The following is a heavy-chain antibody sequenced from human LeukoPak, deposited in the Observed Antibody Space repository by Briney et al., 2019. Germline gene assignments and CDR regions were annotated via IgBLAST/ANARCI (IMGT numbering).Heavy chain of an antibody. CDR3: ASAIAAAGTSYYYGMDV. CDR1: GYTFTYYY. Sequence: ASMKVSCKASGYTFTYYYVHWVRQAPGQGLEWMGWINPNSGGTNYAQKFQGRVTMTRDTSISTAYMELSRLRSDDTAVYYCASAIAAAGTSYYYGMDVWGQGTTVTVSS. J-gene: IGHJ6*02. V-gene: IGHV1-2*02. D-gene: IGHD6-13*01. CDR2: INPNSGGT.